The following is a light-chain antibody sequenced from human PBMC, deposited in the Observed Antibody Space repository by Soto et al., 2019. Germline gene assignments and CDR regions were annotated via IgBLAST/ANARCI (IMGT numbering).Light chain of an antibody. V-gene: IGKV1-6*01. Sequence: AIQMTQSPSSLSAFVGDRVTITCRASQGIRNDLGWYQQKPGTAPKLLIFAASSLQSGVPPRFSGSGSGTDFTLTISSLQPEDFATYYCLQDYSYPRTFGQGTKVDIK. J-gene: IGKJ1*01. CDR2: AAS. CDR1: QGIRND. CDR3: LQDYSYPRT.